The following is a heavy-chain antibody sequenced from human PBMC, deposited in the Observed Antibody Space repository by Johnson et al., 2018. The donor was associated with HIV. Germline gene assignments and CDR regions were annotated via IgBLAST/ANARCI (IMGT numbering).Heavy chain of an antibody. D-gene: IGHD3-16*01. V-gene: IGHV3-11*04. CDR3: AREVYAHDAFDI. CDR1: GFVFSDSH. Sequence: QVQVVESGGGLVKPGGSLRLSCVASGFVFSDSHMSWIRQAPGKGLEWISYVSSGGSSIYYADSVRGRFTISRDNAKNSLFLQLNRLRAGDTGVYYCAREVYAHDAFDIWGQGTMVTVSS. CDR2: VSSGGSSI. J-gene: IGHJ3*02.